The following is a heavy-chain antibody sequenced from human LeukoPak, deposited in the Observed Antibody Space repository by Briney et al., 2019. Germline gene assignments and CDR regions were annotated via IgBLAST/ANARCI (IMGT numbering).Heavy chain of an antibody. V-gene: IGHV3-23*01. Sequence: PGGSLRLSCAASEFTFSSNGMSWVRQAPGKGLEWVSAISGSGGSTYYADSVKGRFTISRDNSKNTLYLQMNSLRAEDTAVYYCAELGITMIGGVWGKGTTVTISS. D-gene: IGHD3-10*02. CDR2: ISGSGGST. CDR3: AELGITMIGGV. CDR1: EFTFSSNG. J-gene: IGHJ6*04.